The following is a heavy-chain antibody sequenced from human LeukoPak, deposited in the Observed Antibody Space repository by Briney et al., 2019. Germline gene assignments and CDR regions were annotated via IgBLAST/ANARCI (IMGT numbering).Heavy chain of an antibody. CDR2: IKSKADGGTL. CDR1: GFTLSNAW. D-gene: IGHD2-2*01. CDR3: TTGGPAVRAAIDGVDF. J-gene: IGHJ6*01. Sequence: PGGSLRLTCVASGFTLSNAWMSWVRQAPGKGLEWVGRIKSKADGGTLDYGAPVKGRFTISRDDSKNTLDLQMNSLKTEDTAVYYCTTGGPAVRAAIDGVDFWGQGTTVTVSS. V-gene: IGHV3-15*01.